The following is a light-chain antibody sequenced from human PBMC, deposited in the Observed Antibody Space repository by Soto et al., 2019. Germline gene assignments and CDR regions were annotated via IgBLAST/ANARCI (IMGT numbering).Light chain of an antibody. CDR3: QQHNSDPPT. J-gene: IGKJ4*01. Sequence: DIQLTQSPSFLSASVGDRVTITCRASQGISSFLAWYQQKPGKAPKLLIYGAATLQSGVPSRFSGSGSGTQFTLTVSSLQPEDFATNYCQQHNSDPPTYGAGNKVDI. V-gene: IGKV1-9*01. CDR1: QGISSF. CDR2: GAA.